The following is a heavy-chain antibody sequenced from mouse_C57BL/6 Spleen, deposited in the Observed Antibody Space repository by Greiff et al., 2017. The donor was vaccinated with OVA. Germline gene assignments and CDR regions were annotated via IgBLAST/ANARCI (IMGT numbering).Heavy chain of an antibody. CDR3: ARSGYDYWYFDV. J-gene: IGHJ1*03. V-gene: IGHV1-82*01. Sequence: VKLMESGPELVKPGASVKISCKASGYAFSSSWMNWVKQRPGKGLEWIGRIYPGDGDTNYNGKVKGKATLTADKSSSTAYMQLSSLTSEDSAVYFCARSGYDYWYFDVWGTGTTVTVSS. CDR2: IYPGDGDT. CDR1: GYAFSSSW. D-gene: IGHD2-3*01.